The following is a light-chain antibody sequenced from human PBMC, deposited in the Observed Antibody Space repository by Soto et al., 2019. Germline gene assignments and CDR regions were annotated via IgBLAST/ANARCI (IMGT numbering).Light chain of an antibody. J-gene: IGLJ1*01. V-gene: IGLV2-14*03. CDR1: SSDVGGYDY. CDR3: GSYTSSSTHV. CDR2: DVN. Sequence: QAVLTQPASVSVSPGQSIAISCTGTSSDVGGYDYVSWYQQLPGKAPKLMIYDVNNRPSGASNRFSGSKSGNTASLTISGLQAEDEADYYCGSYTSSSTHVFGTGTKVTV.